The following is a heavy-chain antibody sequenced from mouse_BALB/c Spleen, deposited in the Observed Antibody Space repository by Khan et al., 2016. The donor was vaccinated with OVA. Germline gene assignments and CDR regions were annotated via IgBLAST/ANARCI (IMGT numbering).Heavy chain of an antibody. J-gene: IGHJ3*01. V-gene: IGHV1-4*01. CDR3: ARGGAYYRSDGWFSY. CDR1: GYTLTTYT. CDR2: INPSNGYT. Sequence: QVQLKQSGAELARPGASVKMSCKASGYTLTTYTMHWVKQRPGQGLEWIGYINPSNGYTNYNQKFKDKSTLTADKSSSTAYMQLSSLTSDYSAVYYCARGGAYYRSDGWFSYWGQGTLVTVSA. D-gene: IGHD2-14*01.